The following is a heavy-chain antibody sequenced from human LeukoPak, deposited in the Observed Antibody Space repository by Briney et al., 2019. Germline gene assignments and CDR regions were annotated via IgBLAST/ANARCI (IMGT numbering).Heavy chain of an antibody. CDR1: GYTLTELS. Sequence: ASVKVSCKVSGYTLTELSMHWVRQAPGKGLEWMGGFDPEDGETIYAQKFQGRVTMTGDTSTDTAYMELSSLRSEDTAVYYCATALRYFDWLLLWGQGTLVTVSS. D-gene: IGHD3-9*01. CDR2: FDPEDGET. J-gene: IGHJ4*02. V-gene: IGHV1-24*01. CDR3: ATALRYFDWLLL.